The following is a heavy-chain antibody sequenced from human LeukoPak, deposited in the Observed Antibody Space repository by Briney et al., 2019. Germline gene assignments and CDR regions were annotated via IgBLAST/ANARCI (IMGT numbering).Heavy chain of an antibody. CDR3: AKDGCGSCYTLDV. Sequence: GGSLRLSCATSGFSFSTYAMSWVRQAPGKGLEWVSAISSSATSTYYADSVKGRFTISRDNSKNTLYLQMNSLRAEDTAVYYCAKDGCGSCYTLDVWGKGTTVTISS. V-gene: IGHV3-23*01. D-gene: IGHD2-15*01. CDR1: GFSFSTYA. CDR2: ISSSATST. J-gene: IGHJ6*04.